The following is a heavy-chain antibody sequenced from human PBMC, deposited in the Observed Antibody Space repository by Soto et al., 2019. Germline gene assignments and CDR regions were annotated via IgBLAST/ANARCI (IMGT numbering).Heavy chain of an antibody. Sequence: GRTLRVSFAAYGLCFDRYAMWCVGHAPRKGVECVSLISGSGSSTYYADSVRGRFTISRDNAKNTLYLQLNSLRAEGTAVYCYEKHLFLLTAPVTVIGSGSLGQATLGTV. V-gene: IGHV3-23*01. CDR1: GLCFDRYA. J-gene: IGHJ5*02. CDR2: ISGSGSST. CDR3: EKHLFLLTAPVTVIGSGS. D-gene: IGHD3-22*01.